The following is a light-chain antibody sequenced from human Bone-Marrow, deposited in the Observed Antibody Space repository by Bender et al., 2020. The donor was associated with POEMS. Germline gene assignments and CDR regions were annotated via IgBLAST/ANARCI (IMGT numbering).Light chain of an antibody. CDR3: CSFTSSNTLV. CDR1: GSDVGSSNL. CDR2: EGS. V-gene: IGLV2-14*02. J-gene: IGLJ3*02. Sequence: QSALTQPASVSGSPGQSITISCTGSGSDVGSSNLVSWYQQHPDKAPKLMIYEGSKRPPGVSNRFSGSKSGNAASLTVSGLQAEDEADYYCCSFTSSNTLVFGGMTKVTVL.